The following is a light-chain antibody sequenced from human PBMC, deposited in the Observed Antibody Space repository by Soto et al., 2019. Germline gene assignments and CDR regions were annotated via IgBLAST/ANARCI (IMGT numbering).Light chain of an antibody. Sequence: EIVLTQSPGTLSLSPGERATLSCRATQTISSNYLAWYRQKXGQAPKLLIHGASTRATGIPDRFSGSGSGTDFTLTITRLEPDDSAVYYCQQHGISHITFGQGTRLEI. J-gene: IGKJ5*01. CDR1: QTISSNY. V-gene: IGKV3-20*01. CDR3: QQHGISHIT. CDR2: GAS.